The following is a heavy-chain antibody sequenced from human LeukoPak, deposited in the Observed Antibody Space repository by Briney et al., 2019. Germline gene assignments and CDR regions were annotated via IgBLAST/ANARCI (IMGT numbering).Heavy chain of an antibody. D-gene: IGHD2-2*02. V-gene: IGHV4-34*01. CDR3: ARDLVVPAAIHSSIPYYMDV. CDR1: GGSFSGYY. Sequence: SETLSLTCAVYGGSFSGYYWSWIRQPPGKGLEWIGEINHSGSTNYNPSLKSRVTISVDTSKNQFSLKLSSVTAADTAVYYCARDLVVPAAIHSSIPYYMDVWGKGTTVTVSS. CDR2: INHSGST. J-gene: IGHJ6*03.